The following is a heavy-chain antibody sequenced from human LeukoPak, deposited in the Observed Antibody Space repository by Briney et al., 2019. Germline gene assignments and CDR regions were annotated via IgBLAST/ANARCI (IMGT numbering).Heavy chain of an antibody. J-gene: IGHJ4*02. D-gene: IGHD3-10*01. CDR1: GYTLTELS. CDR2: FDPEDGET. Sequence: ASVKVSCKVSGYTLTELSMHWVRQAPGKGLEWMGGFDPEDGETIYAQKFQGRVTMTEDTSTDTAYMELSSLRPEDTAVYYCATGQGYGSGSLRCFDYWGQGTLVTVSS. V-gene: IGHV1-24*01. CDR3: ATGQGYGSGSLRCFDY.